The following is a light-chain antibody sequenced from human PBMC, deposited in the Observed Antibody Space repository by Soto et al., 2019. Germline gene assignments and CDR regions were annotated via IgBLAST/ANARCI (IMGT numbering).Light chain of an antibody. CDR1: SSDVGSYNS. CDR3: CSYAGNPYV. Sequence: QSALTQPASVSGSPGQSIAISCTGTSSDVGSYNSVSWYQQHPGKAPKLMIYEGSKRPSGVSDRFSGSKSGNTASLTISGLQAEDEADYYCCSYAGNPYVFGTGTKLTVI. CDR2: EGS. J-gene: IGLJ1*01. V-gene: IGLV2-23*01.